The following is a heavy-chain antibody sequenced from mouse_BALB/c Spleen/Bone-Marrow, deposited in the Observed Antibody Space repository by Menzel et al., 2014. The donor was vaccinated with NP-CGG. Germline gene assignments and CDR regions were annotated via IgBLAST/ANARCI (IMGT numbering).Heavy chain of an antibody. J-gene: IGHJ2*01. CDR3: SRNSNYSFDF. V-gene: IGHV5-9-4*01. D-gene: IGHD2-5*01. CDR2: ISNGGNYT. Sequence: EVKLQESGGALVKPGGSLKLSCAASGFTFSDYAMSWVRQSPEKRLEWVAEISNGGNYTYYPDTVTGRFTISRDNAKNTLYLEMSSLRSEDTAMYYCSRNSNYSFDFWGQGTTLTVSS. CDR1: GFTFSDYA.